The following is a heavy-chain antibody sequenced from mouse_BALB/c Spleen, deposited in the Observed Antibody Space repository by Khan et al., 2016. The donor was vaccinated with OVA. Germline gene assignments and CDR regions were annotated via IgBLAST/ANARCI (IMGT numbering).Heavy chain of an antibody. V-gene: IGHV5-15*02. CDR3: ASSWAMDY. CDR2: ISNLAYSI. J-gene: IGHJ4*01. Sequence: EVQLVESGGGLVQPGGSRKLSCAASGFIFSDYGMAWVRQAPGKGPEWVAFISNLAYSIYYADTVTGRFTISRENAKNTLYLEMSSLRSEDTAMYYCASSWAMDYWGQGTSVTVSS. CDR1: GFIFSDYG.